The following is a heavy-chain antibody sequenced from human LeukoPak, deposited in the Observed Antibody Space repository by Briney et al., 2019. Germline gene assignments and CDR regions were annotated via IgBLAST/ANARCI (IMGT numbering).Heavy chain of an antibody. D-gene: IGHD3-22*01. CDR2: IFPKSGKA. V-gene: IGHV1-2*02. Sequence: ASVKASCKASGYKFTDSYIHWVRQAPGQGLEWMGWIFPKSGKAKYSQTFQGRVTMTRDTSVDTVYMEVIRLTPDDTAVYYCARVSVRGTMVVPLGYWGQGTLVTVSS. J-gene: IGHJ4*02. CDR3: ARVSVRGTMVVPLGY. CDR1: GYKFTDSY.